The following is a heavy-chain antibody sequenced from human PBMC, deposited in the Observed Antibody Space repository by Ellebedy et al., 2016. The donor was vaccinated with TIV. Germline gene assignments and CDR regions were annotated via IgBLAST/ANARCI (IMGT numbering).Heavy chain of an antibody. V-gene: IGHV4-59*01. CDR3: ARGGCSSCYIVS. D-gene: IGHD3-22*01. CDR1: GDSIRNDH. CDR2: IRDDGYI. J-gene: IGHJ4*02. Sequence: MPSETLSLTCTVSGDSIRNDHWGWIRQSPEKGLEWLGFIRDDGYIAYNPSLAGRVTGSVDPSKNQVSLNLRSMTPADTTVYYCARGGCSSCYIVSWGQGTQVTVSS.